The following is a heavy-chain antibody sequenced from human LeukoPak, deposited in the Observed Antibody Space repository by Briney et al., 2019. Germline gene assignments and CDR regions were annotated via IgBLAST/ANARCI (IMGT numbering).Heavy chain of an antibody. CDR2: ISGSGGST. V-gene: IGHV3-23*01. J-gene: IGHJ4*02. CDR3: AKDLGYYDSSGLT. Sequence: QPGGSLILSCAASGFTFSSYAMSWVRQAPGKGLEWVSAISGSGGSTYYADSVKGRFTISRDNSKNTLYLQMNSLRAEDTAVYYCAKDLGYYDSSGLTWGQGTLVTVSS. D-gene: IGHD3-22*01. CDR1: GFTFSSYA.